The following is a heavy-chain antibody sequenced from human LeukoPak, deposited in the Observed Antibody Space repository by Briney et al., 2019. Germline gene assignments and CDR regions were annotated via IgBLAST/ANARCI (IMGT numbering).Heavy chain of an antibody. CDR3: ARPLMYYYGAETYFWFDP. CDR1: GFTFSDYY. D-gene: IGHD3-10*01. J-gene: IGHJ5*02. CDR2: ISSSGSTI. V-gene: IGHV3-11*04. Sequence: GGSLRLSCAASGFTFSDYYMSWIRQAPGKGLEWVSYISSSGSTIYYADSVKGRFTISRDNAKNSLYLQMNSLRAEDTAVYYCARPLMYYYGAETYFWFDPWGQGTLVTVSS.